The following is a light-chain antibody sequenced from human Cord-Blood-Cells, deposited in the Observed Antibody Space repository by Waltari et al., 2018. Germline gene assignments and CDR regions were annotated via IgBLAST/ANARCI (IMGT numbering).Light chain of an antibody. Sequence: QSVLTQPPSVSEAPRQRVTISCSGSSSHIGTNAVNWYQQLPGKAPKLLIYYDDLRPSGVSDRFSGSKSGTSASLAISGLQSEDEADYYCAAWDDSLNGVVFGGGTKLTVL. CDR1: SSHIGTNA. J-gene: IGLJ2*01. CDR2: YDD. CDR3: AAWDDSLNGVV. V-gene: IGLV1-36*01.